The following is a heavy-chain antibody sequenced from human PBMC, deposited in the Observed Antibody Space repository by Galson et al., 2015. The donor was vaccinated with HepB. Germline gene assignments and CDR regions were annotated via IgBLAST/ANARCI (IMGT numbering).Heavy chain of an antibody. V-gene: IGHV3-49*03. CDR1: GFTFGDYA. CDR2: IRSEAYGRTT. CDR3: TRGRDRLWSPPDIPFDY. Sequence: SLRLSCAASGFTFGDYAMSWFRQAPGKGLEWVGFIRSEAYGRTTEYAASVKGRFTISRDDSKSIAYLQMNSLKTEDTAVYYCTRGRDRLWSPPDIPFDYWGQGTLVTVSS. J-gene: IGHJ4*02. D-gene: IGHD5-18*01.